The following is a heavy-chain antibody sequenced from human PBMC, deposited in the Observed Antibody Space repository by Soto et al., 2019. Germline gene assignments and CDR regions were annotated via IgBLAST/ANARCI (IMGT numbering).Heavy chain of an antibody. Sequence: ASVKVSCKASGYTFTGYYMHWVRQAPGQGLEWMGWINPNSGGTNYAQKFQGWVTMTRDTSISTAYMELSRLRSDDTAVYYCARDRLVPHYGMDVWGQGTTVTVSS. CDR1: GYTFTGYY. CDR2: INPNSGGT. V-gene: IGHV1-2*04. J-gene: IGHJ6*02. D-gene: IGHD6-6*01. CDR3: ARDRLVPHYGMDV.